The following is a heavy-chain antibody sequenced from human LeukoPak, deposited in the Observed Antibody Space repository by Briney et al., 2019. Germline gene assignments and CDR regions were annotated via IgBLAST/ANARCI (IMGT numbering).Heavy chain of an antibody. CDR1: GFTFSSSA. V-gene: IGHV3-23*01. CDR2: ISGRDGST. CDR3: AKNGDRGAYCSGGSCYPYYYYNMDV. D-gene: IGHD2-15*01. Sequence: GGSLRLSCAASGFTFSSSAMSWVRQAPGKGLEWVSGISGRDGSTYYADSVKGRFTISRDNSKNTLYLQMNSLRAEDTAIYYCAKNGDRGAYCSGGSCYPYYYYNMDVWGKGTTVTISS. J-gene: IGHJ6*03.